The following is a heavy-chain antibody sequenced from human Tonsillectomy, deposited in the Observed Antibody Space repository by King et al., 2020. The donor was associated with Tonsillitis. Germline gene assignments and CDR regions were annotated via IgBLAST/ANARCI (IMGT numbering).Heavy chain of an antibody. CDR3: AGASSGYNLSLYYDY. V-gene: IGHV1-2*02. J-gene: IGHJ4*02. Sequence: VQLVESGAEVKKPGASVKVSCKASGYTFTGNYIHWVRQAPGQGLEWMGWISPNSGGTNSAPRFQGRVTMTRDTSISTVYMELSRLTSDDTAVYYCAGASSGYNLSLYYDYWGQGTLVTVSS. CDR2: ISPNSGGT. CDR1: GYTFTGNY. D-gene: IGHD5-12*01.